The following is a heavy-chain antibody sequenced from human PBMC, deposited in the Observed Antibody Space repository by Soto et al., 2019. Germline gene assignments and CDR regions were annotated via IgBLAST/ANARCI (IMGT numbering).Heavy chain of an antibody. CDR2: IYLDDDK. Sequence: QITLKESGPPLVRPAQTLTLTCAFSGFSLTTTHLGVAWILQPRGKALEWLALIYLDDDKRYSPSLKNRLAISKDPSRNRVVLTITKLNPEDTGTYFCAHAGDYDLLSFDHWAPGTLVTVSS. V-gene: IGHV2-5*02. CDR1: GFSLTTTHLG. D-gene: IGHD4-17*01. CDR3: AHAGDYDLLSFDH. J-gene: IGHJ4*02.